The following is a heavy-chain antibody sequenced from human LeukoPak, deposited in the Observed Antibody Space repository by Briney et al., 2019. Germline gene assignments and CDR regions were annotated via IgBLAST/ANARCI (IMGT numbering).Heavy chain of an antibody. CDR1: GFTFITYA. D-gene: IGHD2-21*02. CDR3: AKCMSGSGVCLNFDS. Sequence: GGSLRLSCEASGFTFITYAMSWVRQAPGKGLQWVSGISGTDSGTYYTDSVKGRFTISRDNSKNTVYLQNDSLRAEDTAVYYCAKCMSGSGVCLNFDSWGQGILVTVSS. V-gene: IGHV3-23*01. J-gene: IGHJ4*02. CDR2: ISGTDSGT.